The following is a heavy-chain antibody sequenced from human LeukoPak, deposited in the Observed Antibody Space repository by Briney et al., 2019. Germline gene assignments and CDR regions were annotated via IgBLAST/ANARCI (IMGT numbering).Heavy chain of an antibody. CDR3: AKDIITMVRGVIRHYYYYGMDV. Sequence: GGSLRLSCAASGFTFSSYGMHWVRQAPGKGLEWVAFISYDGSNKYYADSVKGRFTISRDNSKNTLYLQMNSLRAEDTAVYYCAKDIITMVRGVIRHYYYYGMDVWGQGTTVTVSS. CDR1: GFTFSSYG. CDR2: ISYDGSNK. J-gene: IGHJ6*02. V-gene: IGHV3-30*18. D-gene: IGHD3-10*01.